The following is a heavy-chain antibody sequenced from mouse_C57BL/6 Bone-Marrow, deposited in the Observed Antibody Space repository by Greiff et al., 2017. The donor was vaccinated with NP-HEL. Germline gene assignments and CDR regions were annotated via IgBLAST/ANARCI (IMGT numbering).Heavy chain of an antibody. D-gene: IGHD3-1*01. V-gene: IGHV1-63*01. Sequence: VQLVESGAELVRPGTSVKMSCKASGYTFTNYWIGWAKQRPGHGLEWIGDIYPGSGSTNYNEKFQGKAPLTDNTTSSTTYMKFSSLTSEDSAIDYCARGDSFPIGNYFDYWGQGTTLTVSS. J-gene: IGHJ2*01. CDR1: GYTFTNYW. CDR3: ARGDSFPIGNYFDY. CDR2: IYPGSGST.